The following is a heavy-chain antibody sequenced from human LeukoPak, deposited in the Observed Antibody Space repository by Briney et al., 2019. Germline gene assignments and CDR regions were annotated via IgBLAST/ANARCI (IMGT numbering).Heavy chain of an antibody. J-gene: IGHJ2*01. CDR3: ARELREHTSLGFDL. Sequence: SVKVSCKASGGTFSSYAISWVRQAPGQGLEWMGGIIPIFGTANYAQKFQGRVTITADESTSTAYMELSSLRSEDTAVYYCARELREHTSLGFDLWGHGTLVTVSS. CDR1: GGTFSSYA. D-gene: IGHD1/OR15-1a*01. CDR2: IIPIFGTA. V-gene: IGHV1-69*13.